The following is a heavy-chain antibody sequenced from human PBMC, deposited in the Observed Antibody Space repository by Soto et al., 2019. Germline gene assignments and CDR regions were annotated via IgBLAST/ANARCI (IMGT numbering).Heavy chain of an antibody. D-gene: IGHD6-13*01. J-gene: IGHJ5*02. CDR1: GYTFTSYA. CDR2: INAGNGNT. V-gene: IGHV1-3*01. Sequence: QVQLVQSGAEVKKPGASVKVSCKASGYTFTSYAMHWVRQAPGQRLEWMGWINAGNGNTKYSQKFQGRVTITRDTSASTAYMELSSLRSEDTAVYYCARNSGIAAAGLGWFDPWGQGTLVTVSS. CDR3: ARNSGIAAAGLGWFDP.